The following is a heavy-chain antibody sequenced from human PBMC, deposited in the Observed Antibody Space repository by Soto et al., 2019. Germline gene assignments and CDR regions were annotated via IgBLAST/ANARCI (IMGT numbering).Heavy chain of an antibody. J-gene: IGHJ5*02. CDR2: IDGVGTGT. V-gene: IGHV3-74*01. Sequence: PGGTLKLSCAASGFTFTNDWMHWVRQVPGKGLVWVSRIDGVGTGTSYSDSVRGRFTISRGNAENTLYLQFNCLTAEDTVDDHCTPFSVPWAQ. CDR1: GFTFTNDW. CDR3: TPFSVP.